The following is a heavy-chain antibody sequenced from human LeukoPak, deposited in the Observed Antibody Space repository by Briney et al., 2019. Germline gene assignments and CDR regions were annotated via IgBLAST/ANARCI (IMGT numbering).Heavy chain of an antibody. D-gene: IGHD6-13*01. Sequence: GESLKISCKGSGYSFTSYWIGWVRQMPGKSLEWMGIIYPGDSDTRYSPSFQGQVTISADKSISTAYLQWSSLKASDTAMYYCASGIGGGLRSSSIYDAFDIWGQGTMVTVSS. CDR1: GYSFTSYW. CDR2: IYPGDSDT. CDR3: ASGIGGGLRSSSIYDAFDI. J-gene: IGHJ3*02. V-gene: IGHV5-51*03.